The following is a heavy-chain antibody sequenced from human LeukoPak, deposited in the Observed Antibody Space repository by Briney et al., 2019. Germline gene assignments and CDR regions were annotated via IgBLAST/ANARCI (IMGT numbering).Heavy chain of an antibody. Sequence: GGSLRLSCTASGFTLSSYAIHWVRQAPGKGLEWLSYISSSGTTIYYADSVRGRFTISRDNAKNSVYLQMNTLRAEDTAVYYCATGVEAGYTGQDYYYYYGLDVWGQGTTVTVSS. J-gene: IGHJ6*02. CDR1: GFTLSSYA. CDR2: ISSSGTTI. CDR3: ATGVEAGYTGQDYYYYYGLDV. D-gene: IGHD5-12*01. V-gene: IGHV3-48*03.